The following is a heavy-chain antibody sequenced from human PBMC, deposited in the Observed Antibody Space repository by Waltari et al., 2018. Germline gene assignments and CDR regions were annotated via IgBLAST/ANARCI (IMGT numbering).Heavy chain of an antibody. Sequence: EVRLAESGGGLVKPGGSLRLSCIASGFDFSDSDMNWVRQAPGTGLEWVSSIGGTHSNIFYADSVKGRFTVSRDNAKKSLYLQMDNLRAEDTGLYYCTRDLYGSGGDWFDPWGQGTLVTVSS. CDR1: GFDFSDSD. V-gene: IGHV3-21*02. D-gene: IGHD3-10*01. J-gene: IGHJ5*02. CDR3: TRDLYGSGGDWFDP. CDR2: IGGTHSNI.